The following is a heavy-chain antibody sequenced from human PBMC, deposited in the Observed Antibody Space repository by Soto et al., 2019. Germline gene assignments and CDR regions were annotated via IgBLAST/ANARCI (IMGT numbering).Heavy chain of an antibody. CDR2: IFPDDSDT. V-gene: IGHV5-51*01. Sequence: PGESLKISCNASGYIIKNYWIGWVRQMPGQGLEWMGIIFPDDSDTRYSPSFQGHVTISVDKSISTAYVQWSSLKASDSAIYYCFRGGVTSRTFDYWGQGTPVTVYS. D-gene: IGHD3-16*01. CDR3: FRGGVTSRTFDY. CDR1: GYIIKNYW. J-gene: IGHJ4*02.